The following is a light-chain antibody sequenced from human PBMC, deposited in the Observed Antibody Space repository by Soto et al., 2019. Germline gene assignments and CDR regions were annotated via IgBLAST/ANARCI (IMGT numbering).Light chain of an antibody. CDR1: SGSVSTNYY. CDR2: SPN. V-gene: IGLV8-61*01. J-gene: IGLJ3*02. Sequence: QTVVTQEPSFSVSPGGTVTLTCGLSSGSVSTNYYPSWYQQTPGQAPRTLIYSPNTRSSGVPDRFSGSILGNKAALTITGGQADDESDYYCVLYMGSGIWVFGGGTKLTVL. CDR3: VLYMGSGIWV.